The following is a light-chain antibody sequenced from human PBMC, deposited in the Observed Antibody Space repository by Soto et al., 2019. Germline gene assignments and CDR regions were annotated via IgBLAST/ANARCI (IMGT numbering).Light chain of an antibody. CDR3: SSYTSIIAVV. CDR1: SNDIGAYNY. Sequence: QAVVTQPASVSGSPGQSITISCTGTSNDIGAYNYVSWYQQHPGKAPKLLIYDVTHRPSGVSDRFSGSKSGRTASLTISGLQPEDEADYYCSSYTSIIAVVFGGGTKVTVL. CDR2: DVT. J-gene: IGLJ2*01. V-gene: IGLV2-14*03.